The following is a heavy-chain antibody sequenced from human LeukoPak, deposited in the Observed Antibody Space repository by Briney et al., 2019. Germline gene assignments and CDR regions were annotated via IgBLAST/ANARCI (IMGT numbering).Heavy chain of an antibody. CDR3: ASGRYDILTGYLVY. V-gene: IGHV3-20*04. CDR1: GFSFDDYG. CDR2: INWNGGST. J-gene: IGHJ4*02. D-gene: IGHD3-9*01. Sequence: GGSLRLSCAASGFSFDDYGMSWVRQAPGKGLEWVSGINWNGGSTGYADSVKGRFIISRDNAKNSLYLQMNSLRAEDTALYYCASGRYDILTGYLVYWGQGTLVTVSS.